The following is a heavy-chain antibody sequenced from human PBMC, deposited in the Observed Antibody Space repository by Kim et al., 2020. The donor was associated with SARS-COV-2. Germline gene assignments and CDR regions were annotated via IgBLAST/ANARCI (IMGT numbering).Heavy chain of an antibody. J-gene: IGHJ5*02. CDR3: ASSKQWLRWFDP. CDR2: INHSGST. CDR1: GGSFSGYY. D-gene: IGHD6-19*01. Sequence: SETLSLTCAVYGGSFSGYYWSWIRQPPGKGLEWIGEINHSGSTNYNPSLKSRVTISVDTSKNQFSLKLSSVTAADTAVYYCASSKQWLRWFDPWGQGTLVTVSS. V-gene: IGHV4-34*01.